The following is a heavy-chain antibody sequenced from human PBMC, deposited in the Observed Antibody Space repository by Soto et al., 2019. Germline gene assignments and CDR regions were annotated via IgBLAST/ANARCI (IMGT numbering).Heavy chain of an antibody. CDR2: ISANSGRA. D-gene: IGHD3-3*01. CDR3: VRQYFDFWTDFPDFDY. CDR1: GYTFSKYY. V-gene: IGHV1-18*01. Sequence: QVQLVQSGTEVKTPGASVKVSCKTSGYTFSKYYISWVRQAPGQGLEWMGLISANSGRANYAQKLQGRVTMTTDTSTSTAYMELGSLRSDDTAVYYCVRQYFDFWTDFPDFDYWGQGTLVTVSS. J-gene: IGHJ4*02.